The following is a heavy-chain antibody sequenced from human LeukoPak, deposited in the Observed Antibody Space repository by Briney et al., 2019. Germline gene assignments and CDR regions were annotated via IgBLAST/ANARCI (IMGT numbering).Heavy chain of an antibody. Sequence: PGRSLRLSCAASGFTFDGYAMHWVRQAPGKGLEWVSGISGSGGSTYYADSVKGRFTISRDNSKNTLYLQMNSLRAEDTAVYYCAPDAFDIWGQGTMVTVSS. CDR3: APDAFDI. J-gene: IGHJ3*02. CDR2: ISGSGGST. V-gene: IGHV3-23*01. CDR1: GFTFDGYA.